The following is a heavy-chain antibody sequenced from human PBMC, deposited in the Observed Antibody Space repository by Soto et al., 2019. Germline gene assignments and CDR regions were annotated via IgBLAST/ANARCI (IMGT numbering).Heavy chain of an antibody. V-gene: IGHV3-30*18. J-gene: IGHJ4*02. D-gene: IGHD3-16*01. CDR1: GFTFSSYG. CDR2: ISYDGSNK. Sequence: QVQLVESGGGVVQPGRSLRLSCAASGFTFSSYGMHWVRQAPGKGLEWVAVISYDGSNKYYADSVKGRFTISRDNSKNTLYLQMNILRAEDTAVYYCAKDLLHYDYIPSYYFDYWGQGTLVTVSS. CDR3: AKDLLHYDYIPSYYFDY.